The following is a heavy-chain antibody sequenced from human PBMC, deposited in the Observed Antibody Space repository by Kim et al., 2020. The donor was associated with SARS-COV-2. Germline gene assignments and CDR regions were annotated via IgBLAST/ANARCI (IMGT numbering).Heavy chain of an antibody. J-gene: IGHJ4*02. CDR1: GGTFSSYA. D-gene: IGHD3-22*01. V-gene: IGHV1-69*13. Sequence: SVKVSCKASGGTFSSYAISWVRQAPGQGLEWMGGIIPIFGTANYAQKFQGRVTITADESTSTAYMELSSLRSEDTAVYYCAREDTPDYYYDRYRGLHFDYWGQGTLVTVSS. CDR3: AREDTPDYYYDRYRGLHFDY. CDR2: IIPIFGTA.